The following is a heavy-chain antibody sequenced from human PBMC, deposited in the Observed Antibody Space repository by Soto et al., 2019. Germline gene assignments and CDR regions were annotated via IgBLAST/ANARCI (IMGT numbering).Heavy chain of an antibody. CDR1: GFTFSSYD. Sequence: GGSLRLSCAASGFTFSSYDMNWVRQAPGKGLEWISYISNGGSRIYYAESLKGRFTISRDNAKNSLHLQMNSLRAEDTAVYYCPGGYSGGWARGGQNDYWGQGTLVTVSS. CDR3: PGGYSGGWARGGQNDY. J-gene: IGHJ4*02. D-gene: IGHD6-19*01. CDR2: ISNGGSRI. V-gene: IGHV3-48*03.